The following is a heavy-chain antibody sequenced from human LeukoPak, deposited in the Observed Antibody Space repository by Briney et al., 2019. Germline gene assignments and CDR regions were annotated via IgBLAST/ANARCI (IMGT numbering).Heavy chain of an antibody. CDR1: GYSISSGYY. V-gene: IGHV4-61*05. D-gene: IGHD3-9*01. J-gene: IGHJ6*03. CDR2: IYYSGST. Sequence: SETLSLTCTVSGYSISSGYYWGWIRQPPGKGLEWIGYIYYSGSTNYNPSLKSRVTISVDTSKNQFSLKLSSVTAADTAVYYCARRKKEYDILTGYYYYYYYMDVWGKGTTVTISS. CDR3: ARRKKEYDILTGYYYYYYYMDV.